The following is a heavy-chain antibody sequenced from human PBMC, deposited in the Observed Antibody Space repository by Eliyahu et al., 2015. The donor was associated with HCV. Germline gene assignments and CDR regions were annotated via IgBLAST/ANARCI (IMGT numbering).Heavy chain of an antibody. CDR1: GFSLSTTEVG. D-gene: IGHD2-2*01. J-gene: IGHJ4*02. CDR2: IYWDEDR. Sequence: QITLKESGPTLVKPTESLTLTCTFSGFSLSTTEVGVGWIRQPPGKALEWLAFIYWDEDRRYTPSLRNRLTITKDTSKNQVVLTMTNMDPVDTATYYCVHTLYCGRAICHNFEYWGQGTLVTVSS. CDR3: VHTLYCGRAICHNFEY. V-gene: IGHV2-5*02.